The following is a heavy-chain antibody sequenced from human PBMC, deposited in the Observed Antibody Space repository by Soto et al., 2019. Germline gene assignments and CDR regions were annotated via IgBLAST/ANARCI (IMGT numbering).Heavy chain of an antibody. D-gene: IGHD5-12*01. V-gene: IGHV1-46*03. CDR2: INPSGGST. CDR3: AREGRSDSGYDFHERGVFDY. CDR1: GYTFTSYY. Sequence: QVQLVQSGAEVKKPGASVKVSCKASGYTFTSYYMHWVRQAPGQGLEWMGIINPSGGSTSYAQKFQGRITMTRDTATSTVYMELSSVRSEDTAVYFCAREGRSDSGYDFHERGVFDYWGQGTLVTVSS. J-gene: IGHJ4*02.